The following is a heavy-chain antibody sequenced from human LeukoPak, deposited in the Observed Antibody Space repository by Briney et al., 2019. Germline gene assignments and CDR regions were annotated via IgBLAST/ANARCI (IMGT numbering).Heavy chain of an antibody. CDR1: GYTFTDYY. J-gene: IGHJ4*02. V-gene: IGHV1-69-2*01. Sequence: GATVKISCKASGYTFTDYYMHWVQQAPGKGLEWMGRVDPEDGETIYAEKFQGRVTTTADTSTDTAYMELSSLRSEDTAVYYCATVGGGSYGHHGYWGQGTLVTVSS. CDR3: ATVGGGSYGHHGY. CDR2: VDPEDGET. D-gene: IGHD1-26*01.